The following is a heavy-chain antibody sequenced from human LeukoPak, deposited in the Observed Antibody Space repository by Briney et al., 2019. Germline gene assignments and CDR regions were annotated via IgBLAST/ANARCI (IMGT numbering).Heavy chain of an antibody. Sequence: PGGSLRLSCAASGFTFSSYAMNWVRQAPGKGLEWVSAISGSGISTHYVDSVKGRFTISRDNSKNTLYPQMNSLRAEDTAVDYCAKDEQPGGGRGRGTLVTVSS. CDR1: GFTFSSYA. V-gene: IGHV3-23*01. J-gene: IGHJ2*01. CDR3: AKDEQPGGG. CDR2: ISGSGIST. D-gene: IGHD1/OR15-1a*01.